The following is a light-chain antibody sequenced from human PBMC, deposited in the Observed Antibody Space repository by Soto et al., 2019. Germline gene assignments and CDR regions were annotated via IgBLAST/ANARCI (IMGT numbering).Light chain of an antibody. J-gene: IGLJ1*01. V-gene: IGLV1-40*01. Sequence: QSVLTQPPSVSGAPGQRVTISCTGSSSNIGAGYDVHWYQQLPGTAPKVLIYGNINRPSGVPDRFSGSKSGTSASLAITGLQAEDESDYYCQSYDSSLSGYVFGTGTNVTVL. CDR2: GNI. CDR1: SSNIGAGYD. CDR3: QSYDSSLSGYV.